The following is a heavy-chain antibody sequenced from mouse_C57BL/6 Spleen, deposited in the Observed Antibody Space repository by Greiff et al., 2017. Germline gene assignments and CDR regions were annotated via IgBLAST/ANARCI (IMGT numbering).Heavy chain of an antibody. J-gene: IGHJ2*01. CDR3: ATRDSSGSPFDY. Sequence: ESGPGLVKPSQSLSLTCSVTGYSITSGYYWNWIRQFPGNKLEWMGYISYDGSNNYNPSLKNRISITRDTSKNQFFLKLNSVTTEDTATYYCATRDSSGSPFDYWGQGTTLTVSS. V-gene: IGHV3-6*01. CDR2: ISYDGSN. CDR1: GYSITSGYY. D-gene: IGHD3-2*02.